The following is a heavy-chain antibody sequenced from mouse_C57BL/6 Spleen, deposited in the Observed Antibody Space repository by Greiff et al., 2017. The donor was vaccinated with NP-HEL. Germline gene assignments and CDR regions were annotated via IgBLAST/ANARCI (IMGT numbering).Heavy chain of an antibody. J-gene: IGHJ2*01. V-gene: IGHV1-55*01. Sequence: QVQLKQPGAELVKPGASVKMSCKASGYTFTSYWITWVKQRPGQGLEWIGDIYPGSGSTNYNEKFKSKATLTVDTSSSTAYMQLSSLTSEDSAVYYCASRVLYYDYEDYWGQGTTLTVSS. CDR3: ASRVLYYDYEDY. CDR1: GYTFTSYW. D-gene: IGHD2-4*01. CDR2: IYPGSGST.